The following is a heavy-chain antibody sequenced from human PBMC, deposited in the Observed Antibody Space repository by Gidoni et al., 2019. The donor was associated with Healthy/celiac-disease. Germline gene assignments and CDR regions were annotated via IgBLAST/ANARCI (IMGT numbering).Heavy chain of an antibody. Sequence: QVQLQESGPGLVKPSQTLSLTCTVSGGSISRGSYYWSWIRQPAGKGLEWIGRIYTSGSTNYNPSLKSRVTMSVDTSKNQFSLKLSSVTAADTAVYYCAREGSSSWYKYFDLWGRGTLVTVSS. J-gene: IGHJ2*01. V-gene: IGHV4-61*02. CDR1: GGSISRGSYY. D-gene: IGHD6-13*01. CDR2: IYTSGST. CDR3: AREGSSSWYKYFDL.